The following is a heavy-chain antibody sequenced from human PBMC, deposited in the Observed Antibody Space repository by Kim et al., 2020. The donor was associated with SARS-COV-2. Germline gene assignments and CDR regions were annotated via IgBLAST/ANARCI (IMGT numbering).Heavy chain of an antibody. CDR3: ARRLWTKHSSSWYGLDY. V-gene: IGHV5-51*01. D-gene: IGHD6-13*01. CDR2: IYPGDSDT. CDR1: GYSFTSYW. J-gene: IGHJ4*02. Sequence: GESLKISCKGSGYSFTSYWIGWVRQMPGKGLEWMGIIYPGDSDTRYSPSFQGQVTISADKSISTAYLQWSSLKASDTAMYYCARRLWTKHSSSWYGLDYWGQGTLVTVSS.